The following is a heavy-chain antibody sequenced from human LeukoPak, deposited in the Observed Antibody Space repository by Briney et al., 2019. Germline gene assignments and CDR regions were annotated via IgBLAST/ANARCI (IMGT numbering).Heavy chain of an antibody. Sequence: GGSLRLSCAASGFTFSSYEMNWVRQAPGRGLEWVSVIYSGGSTYYADSVKGRFTISRDNSKNTLYLQMNSLRAEDTAVYYCAELGITMIGGVWGKGTTVTISS. J-gene: IGHJ6*04. D-gene: IGHD3-10*02. CDR3: AELGITMIGGV. CDR2: IYSGGST. V-gene: IGHV3-66*01. CDR1: GFTFSSYE.